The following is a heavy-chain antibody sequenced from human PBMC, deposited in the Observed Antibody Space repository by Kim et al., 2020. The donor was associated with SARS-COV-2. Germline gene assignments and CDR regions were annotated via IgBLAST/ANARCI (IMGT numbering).Heavy chain of an antibody. CDR2: LNPKSGDT. V-gene: IGHV1-2*02. J-gene: IGHJ4*02. CDR1: GYTFIDSY. Sequence: ASVKVSCKASGYTFIDSYIHWLRQAPGQGLEWMGWLNPKSGDTNYAQKFQGRVAMTRDTSIGTAYMELSRLTSDDTAVYFCARDPGFCPDSTCYTRHYFDFWGQGSLITVSS. D-gene: IGHD2-8*02. CDR3: ARDPGFCPDSTCYTRHYFDF.